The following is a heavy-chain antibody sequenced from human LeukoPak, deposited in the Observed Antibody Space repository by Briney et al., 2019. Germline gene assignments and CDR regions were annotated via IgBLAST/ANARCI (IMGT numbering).Heavy chain of an antibody. CDR1: GGSFSGYY. CDR2: INHSGGT. V-gene: IGHV4-34*01. D-gene: IGHD6-19*01. J-gene: IGHJ6*02. CDR3: ARRRTRIGSGWARGNYYYYYGMDV. Sequence: SETLSLTWAVYGGSFSGYYWSWIRQPPGKGLEWIGEINHSGGTNYNPSLKSRVTISVDTSKNQFSLKLSSVTAADTAVYYCARRRTRIGSGWARGNYYYYYGMDVWGQGTTVTVSS.